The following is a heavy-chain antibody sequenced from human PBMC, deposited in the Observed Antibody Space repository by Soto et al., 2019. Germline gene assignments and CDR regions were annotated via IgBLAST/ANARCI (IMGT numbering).Heavy chain of an antibody. CDR2: ISGSGGST. CDR3: ANRNWGGWYFDL. Sequence: EVQLLESGGGLVQPGGSLRLSCAASGFTFSSYAMSWVRQAPGKGLEWVSAISGSGGSTYYADSVKGRFTISRDNSKNTLYTQMNSLRAEDAAVYYCANRNWGGWYFDLWGRGTLVTVSS. D-gene: IGHD7-27*01. CDR1: GFTFSSYA. J-gene: IGHJ2*01. V-gene: IGHV3-23*01.